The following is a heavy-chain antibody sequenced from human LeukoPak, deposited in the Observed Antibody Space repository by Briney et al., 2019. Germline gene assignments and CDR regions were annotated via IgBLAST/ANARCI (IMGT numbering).Heavy chain of an antibody. CDR3: ARVEYSYGIYYFDY. CDR1: GFTFSSYA. CDR2: IKQDGSEK. J-gene: IGHJ4*02. D-gene: IGHD5-18*01. V-gene: IGHV3-7*01. Sequence: GGSLRLSCAASGFTFSSYAMSWVRQAPGKGLEWVANIKQDGSEKYYVDSVKGRFSISRDNAKNSLYLQMNSLRAEDTAVYYCARVEYSYGIYYFDYWGQGTLVTVSS.